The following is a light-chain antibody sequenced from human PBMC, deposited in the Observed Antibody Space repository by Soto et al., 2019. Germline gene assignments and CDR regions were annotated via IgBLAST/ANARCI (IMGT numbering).Light chain of an antibody. CDR1: QSVSSY. CDR3: QQYNNWPPWT. CDR2: GAS. J-gene: IGKJ1*01. Sequence: EIVLTQSPDTLSLSPGERATLSCRASQSVSSYLAWYQQKPGQAPRLLIYGASARALGIPARFSGSGSGTEFTLTISSLQSEDFAVYYCQQYNNWPPWTFGQGTKVDIK. V-gene: IGKV3-15*01.